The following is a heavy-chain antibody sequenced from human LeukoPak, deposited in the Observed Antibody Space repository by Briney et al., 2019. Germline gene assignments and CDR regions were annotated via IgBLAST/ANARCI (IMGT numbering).Heavy chain of an antibody. J-gene: IGHJ2*01. D-gene: IGHD5-24*01. V-gene: IGHV4-59*01. CDR2: IYYSVRT. Sequence: SETLSLTCTVSGDSITSYYWSWIPQRPGQGLEWFANIYYSVRTNYNPSLKSRVTISVDTSKNQMSLRLSSVTAADTAVYYCARDGSDGGLWGRGTLVTVSS. CDR3: ARDGSDGGL. CDR1: GDSITSYY.